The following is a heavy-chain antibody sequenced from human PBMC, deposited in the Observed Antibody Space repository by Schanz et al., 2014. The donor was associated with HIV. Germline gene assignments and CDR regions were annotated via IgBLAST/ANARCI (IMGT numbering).Heavy chain of an antibody. CDR1: GYTFSNYG. J-gene: IGHJ5*01. D-gene: IGHD5-12*01. CDR3: AREPNYSGFDS. Sequence: QVQLVQSGGEVKKPGGSVMLSCKASGYTFSNYGVSWVRQAPGQGLEWMGWISGDYGKTKYAQKFQARVTMTTDTSSSTAYMELRSLSSDDTAVYYCAREPNYSGFDSWGHGTLVTVSS. CDR2: ISGDYGKT. V-gene: IGHV1-18*01.